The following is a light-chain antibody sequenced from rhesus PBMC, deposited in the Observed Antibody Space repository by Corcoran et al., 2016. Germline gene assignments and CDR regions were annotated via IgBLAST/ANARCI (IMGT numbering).Light chain of an antibody. Sequence: DIQMTQSPSSLSASVGDRVTITCQASQDIGSWLAWYQQKPGKAPKVLIYAASSLQSGVPSRFSGSGAGTDFTLTINSLQPEDFATYYCHQHNSYPLTFSGGTKVEIK. CDR2: AAS. V-gene: IGKV1-33*02. J-gene: IGKJ4*01. CDR1: QDIGSW. CDR3: HQHNSYPLT.